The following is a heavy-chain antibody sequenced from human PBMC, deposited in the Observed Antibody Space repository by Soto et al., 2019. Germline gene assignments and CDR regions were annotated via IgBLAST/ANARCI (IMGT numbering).Heavy chain of an antibody. D-gene: IGHD2-2*01. Sequence: SETLSLTCTVSGGSISSGGYYWSWIRQHPGKGLEWIGYIYYSGSTYYNPSLKSRVTISVDTSKNQFSLKLSSVTAADTAVYYCARDRCTTTTCSSWFDPWGQGTLVTVSS. CDR3: ARDRCTTTTCSSWFDP. CDR1: GGSISSGGYY. J-gene: IGHJ5*01. V-gene: IGHV4-31*03. CDR2: IYYSGST.